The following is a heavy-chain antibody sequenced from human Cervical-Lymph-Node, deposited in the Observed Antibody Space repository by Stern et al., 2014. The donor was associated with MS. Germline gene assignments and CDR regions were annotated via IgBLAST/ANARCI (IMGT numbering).Heavy chain of an antibody. Sequence: EVQLVESGGGLVQPGGSLRLSCAPSGFTFSNYAMSWIRQAPGKGLELISSISGSGGNTFYADSVKGRFTIFRDNSKNTLEMQMNSLRAEDSALYYCTKGCTVTGTGYGVDVWGQGTTVTVSS. V-gene: IGHV3-23*04. CDR3: TKGCTVTGTGYGVDV. J-gene: IGHJ6*02. D-gene: IGHD6-19*01. CDR1: GFTFSNYA. CDR2: ISGSGGNT.